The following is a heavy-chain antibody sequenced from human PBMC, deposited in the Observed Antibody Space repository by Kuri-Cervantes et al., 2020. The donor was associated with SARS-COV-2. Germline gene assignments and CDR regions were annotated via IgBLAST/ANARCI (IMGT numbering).Heavy chain of an antibody. Sequence: ASVKVSCKATGYTFTSYGISWVRQAAGQGLEWMGWISAYNGNTNYAQKLQGRVTMTTDTSTSTAYMEQRSLRSDDTAVYYCARALGVPAATPGEIWGQGTTVTVSS. CDR3: ARALGVPAATPGEI. CDR1: GYTFTSYG. CDR2: ISAYNGNT. D-gene: IGHD2-2*01. V-gene: IGHV1-18*01. J-gene: IGHJ6*02.